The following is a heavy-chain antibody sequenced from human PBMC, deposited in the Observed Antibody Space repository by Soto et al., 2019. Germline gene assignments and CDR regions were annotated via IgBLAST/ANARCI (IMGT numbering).Heavy chain of an antibody. D-gene: IGHD6-19*01. CDR3: ARRTRGAGWFDP. CDR2: ISDSGNII. Sequence: QVQLVESGGGLVKPGGSLRLSCAASGFTFSDNYMTWIRQAPGRGLEWVAYISDSGNIIYYADSVQGRFTVSRDNAKNSLYLQMNSLSAEDTAVYYCARRTRGAGWFDPWGQGTLVTVS. J-gene: IGHJ5*02. V-gene: IGHV3-11*01. CDR1: GFTFSDNY.